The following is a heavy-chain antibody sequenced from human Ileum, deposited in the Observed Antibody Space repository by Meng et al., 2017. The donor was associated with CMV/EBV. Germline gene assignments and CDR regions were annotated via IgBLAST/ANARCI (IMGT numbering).Heavy chain of an antibody. CDR3: ARDKSDPGREVFAH. Sequence: QVQLVQSGPEMKKXXXXXKXXGKTSGYTFSGYGITWVRQAPGQGLEWMGWISGYTGNTHYGQKIQGRATMTTDTSTNTAYMELRSLRSDDTAVYYCARDKSDPGREVFAHWGQGTLVTVSS. V-gene: IGHV1-18*01. CDR1: GYTFSGYG. J-gene: IGHJ4*02. CDR2: ISGYTGNT.